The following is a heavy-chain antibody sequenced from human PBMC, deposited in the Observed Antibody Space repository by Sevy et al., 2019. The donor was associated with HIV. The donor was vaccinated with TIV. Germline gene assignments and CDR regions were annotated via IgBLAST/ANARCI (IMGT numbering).Heavy chain of an antibody. V-gene: IGHV3-7*03. CDR2: IKKDGSEK. D-gene: IGHD2-2*01. CDR3: ATDCSSSSCLWGMDV. J-gene: IGHJ6*02. CDR1: GFTFSTYW. Sequence: GESLKICCAASGFTFSTYWMSWVRQAPGKGLEWVANIKKDGSEKCYVDSVKGRFTISRDNAKNSLYLQMNSLRAEDTAVYYCATDCSSSSCLWGMDVWVQGTTVTVSS.